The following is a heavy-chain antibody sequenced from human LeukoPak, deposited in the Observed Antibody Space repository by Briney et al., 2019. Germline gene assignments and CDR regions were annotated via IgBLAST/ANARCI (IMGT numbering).Heavy chain of an antibody. CDR3: ARGGSYLSAFDI. Sequence: GGSLRLFCAACGFTDRSNYMSWVPEAPGKGLERVSDIYSGGSTFYADSVKGRFTIYRDNSKNTLYLQMNGLRAEDTAVYYSARGGSYLSAFDIWGQGTMVTVSS. CDR1: GFTDRSNY. CDR2: IYSGGST. J-gene: IGHJ3*02. D-gene: IGHD1-26*01. V-gene: IGHV3-53*01.